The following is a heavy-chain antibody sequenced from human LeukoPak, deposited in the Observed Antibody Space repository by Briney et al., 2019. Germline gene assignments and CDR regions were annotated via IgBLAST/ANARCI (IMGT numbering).Heavy chain of an antibody. CDR2: INSNSGAT. CDR1: GYTFINYQ. V-gene: IGHV1-2*06. D-gene: IGHD2-2*02. CDR3: TRTWWTEACSSSSCFTPDFDY. Sequence: GASVTVSCRTSGYTFINYQIHWVRQAPDQGLEWMGRINSNSGATVFAQKFQGRVTMTRDTSINTIYMELSSLEFDDTAVYYCTRTWWTEACSSSSCFTPDFDYWGQGTPVTVSS. J-gene: IGHJ4*02.